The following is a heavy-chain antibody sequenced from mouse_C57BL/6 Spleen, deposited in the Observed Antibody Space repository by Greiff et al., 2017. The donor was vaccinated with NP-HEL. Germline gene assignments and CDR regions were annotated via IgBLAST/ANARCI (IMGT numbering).Heavy chain of an antibody. D-gene: IGHD1-1*01. CDR1: GFTFSDYG. V-gene: IGHV5-17*01. Sequence: EVQVVESGGGLVKPGGSLKLSCAASGFTFSDYGMHWVRQAPEKGLEWVAYISSGSSTIYYADTVKGRFTISRDNAKNTLFLQMTSLRSEDTAMYYCARKRPYYPLYFDYWGQGTTLTVSS. CDR3: ARKRPYYPLYFDY. J-gene: IGHJ2*01. CDR2: ISSGSSTI.